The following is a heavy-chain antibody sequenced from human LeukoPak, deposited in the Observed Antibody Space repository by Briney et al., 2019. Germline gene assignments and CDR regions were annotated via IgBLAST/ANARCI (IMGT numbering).Heavy chain of an antibody. Sequence: SETLSLTCTVSGGSISSYYWSWIRQPPGKGLEWIGYIYYSGSTNYNPSLKSRVTISVDTSKNQFSLKLSSVTAADTAVYYCARSPRKLTMAPFDYWGQGTLVTVSS. D-gene: IGHD5-24*01. J-gene: IGHJ4*02. V-gene: IGHV4-59*08. CDR2: IYYSGST. CDR3: ARSPRKLTMAPFDY. CDR1: GGSISSYY.